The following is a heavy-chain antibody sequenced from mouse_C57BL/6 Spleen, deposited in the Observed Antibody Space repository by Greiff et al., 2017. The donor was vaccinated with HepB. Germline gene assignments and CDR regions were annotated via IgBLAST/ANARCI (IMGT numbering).Heavy chain of an antibody. D-gene: IGHD2-3*01. CDR2: IDPEDGDT. Sequence: VQLKQSGAELVRPGASVKLSCTASGFNIKDYYMHWVKQRPEQGLEWIGRIDPEDGDTEYAPKFQGKATMTADTSSNTAYLQLSSLTSEDTAVYYCTTYIFYDGYPAWFAYWGQGTLVTVSA. CDR1: GFNIKDYY. J-gene: IGHJ3*01. CDR3: TTYIFYDGYPAWFAY. V-gene: IGHV14-1*01.